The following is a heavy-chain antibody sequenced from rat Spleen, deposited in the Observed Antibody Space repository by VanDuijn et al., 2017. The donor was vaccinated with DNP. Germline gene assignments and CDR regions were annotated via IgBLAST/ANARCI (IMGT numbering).Heavy chain of an antibody. Sequence: EVQLVESGGGLVQPGRSLKLSCAASGFTFSNYGMAWVRQAPTKGLEWVASIGTSGGSTYYRDSVKGRFTISRDNAKSTLYLQMDSLRSEDTATYYCATETNYYSGDVGYFDYWGQGVMVTVSS. J-gene: IGHJ2*01. CDR3: ATETNYYSGDVGYFDY. D-gene: IGHD1-1*01. CDR1: GFTFSNYG. CDR2: IGTSGGST. V-gene: IGHV5-27*01.